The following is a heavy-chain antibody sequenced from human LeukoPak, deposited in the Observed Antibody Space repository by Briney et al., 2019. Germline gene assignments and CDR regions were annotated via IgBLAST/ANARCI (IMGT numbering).Heavy chain of an antibody. CDR1: GGSISSGSYY. V-gene: IGHV4-39*07. CDR3: ARDRRYYDFWSGYYSERYYYYYMDV. Sequence: SETLSLTCTVSGGSISSGSYYWSWIRQPAGKGLEWIGSIYYSGSTYYNPSLKSRVTISVDTSKNQFSLKLSSVTAADTAVYYCARDRRYYDFWSGYYSERYYYYYMDVWGKGTTVTVSS. D-gene: IGHD3-3*01. CDR2: IYYSGST. J-gene: IGHJ6*03.